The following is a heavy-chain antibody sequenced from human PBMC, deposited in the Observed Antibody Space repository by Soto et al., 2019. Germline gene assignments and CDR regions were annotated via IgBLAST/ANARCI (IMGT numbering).Heavy chain of an antibody. Sequence: GGSLRLCCAASGLAFCSFAMSWVRQAPGKGLEWVSSISGSGESTYYADSVKGRFTISRDSSKNTLYLQLNNLRAEDTALYYCAKDPSYYDFWSGPGGWFGPWGQGTLVTVSS. V-gene: IGHV3-23*01. J-gene: IGHJ5*02. CDR1: GLAFCSFA. CDR3: AKDPSYYDFWSGPGGWFGP. D-gene: IGHD3-3*01. CDR2: ISGSGEST.